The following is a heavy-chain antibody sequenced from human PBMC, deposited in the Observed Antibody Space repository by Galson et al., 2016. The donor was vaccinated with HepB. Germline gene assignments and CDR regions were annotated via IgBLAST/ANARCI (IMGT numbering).Heavy chain of an antibody. V-gene: IGHV3-48*04. D-gene: IGHD6-19*01. Sequence: SGFTFSTYHMNWVRQAPGKGLEWISYITTSSSTIHYADSVMGRFTISRDNAKNSLYLQMNSLRAEDTAVYYCAMGNSGWPDYWGQGNLVTVSS. CDR2: ITTSSSTI. CDR1: GFTFSTYH. CDR3: AMGNSGWPDY. J-gene: IGHJ4*02.